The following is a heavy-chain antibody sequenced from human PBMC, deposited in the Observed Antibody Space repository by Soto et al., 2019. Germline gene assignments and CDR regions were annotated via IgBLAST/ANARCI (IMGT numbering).Heavy chain of an antibody. CDR3: ASSALDYSNYVWYNWFDP. Sequence: GGSLRLSCVASGFTFSTDSMNWVRQAPGKGLEWVAVISYDGSNKYYADSVKGRFTISRDNSKNTLYLQMNSLRAEDTAVYYYASSALDYSNYVWYNWFDPWGQGTLVTVSS. J-gene: IGHJ5*02. CDR1: GFTFSTDS. V-gene: IGHV3-30-3*01. D-gene: IGHD4-4*01. CDR2: ISYDGSNK.